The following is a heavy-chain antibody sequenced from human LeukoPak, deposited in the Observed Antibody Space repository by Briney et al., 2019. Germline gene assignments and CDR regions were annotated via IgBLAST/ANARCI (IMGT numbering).Heavy chain of an antibody. CDR1: GGSIISDSYY. J-gene: IGHJ4*02. CDR3: AGDLNLRFFNWLSLPRFDY. V-gene: IGHV4-39*06. Sequence: PSDTLSLTCTVSGGSIISDSYYWSWIRQPPGKGLEWVGSIHYSGSTYDNPSLKSRVTISVDTSKSQFPLKLTSVTAADTAVYFCAGDLNLRFFNWLSLPRFDYWGQGTPVSV. D-gene: IGHD3-9*01. CDR2: IHYSGST.